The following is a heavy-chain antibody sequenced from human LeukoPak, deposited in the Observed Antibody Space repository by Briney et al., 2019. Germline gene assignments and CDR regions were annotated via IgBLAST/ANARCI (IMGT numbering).Heavy chain of an antibody. Sequence: ASVKVSCKASGYTFTSYAMHWVRQAPGQRLEWMGWINAGNGNTKYSQKFQGRVTITRDTSASTAHMELSSLRSEDTAVYYCARGLYGDRENFDYWGQGTLVTVSS. D-gene: IGHD4-17*01. J-gene: IGHJ4*02. CDR3: ARGLYGDRENFDY. CDR1: GYTFTSYA. V-gene: IGHV1-3*01. CDR2: INAGNGNT.